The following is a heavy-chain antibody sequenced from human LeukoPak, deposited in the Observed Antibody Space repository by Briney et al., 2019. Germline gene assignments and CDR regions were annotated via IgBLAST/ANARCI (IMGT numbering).Heavy chain of an antibody. J-gene: IGHJ4*02. V-gene: IGHV3-23*01. D-gene: IGHD5-24*01. Sequence: GGTLRLSCAASGFTFTHYGMNWVRQAPGKGLEWVSGLTSSGASTYYADSVKGRFTISRDNSKNTVYLQINSLTAEDTAVYYCGRDSRWAQPDYWGQGTLVTVSS. CDR3: GRDSRWAQPDY. CDR2: LTSSGAST. CDR1: GFTFTHYG.